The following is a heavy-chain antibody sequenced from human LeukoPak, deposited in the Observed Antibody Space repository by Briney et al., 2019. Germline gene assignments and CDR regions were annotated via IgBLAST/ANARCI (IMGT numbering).Heavy chain of an antibody. D-gene: IGHD6-13*01. CDR2: IYYSGST. V-gene: IGHV4-59*01. CDR1: GGSISSYY. J-gene: IGHJ6*03. Sequence: SETLSLTCTVSGGSISSYYWSWTRQPPGKGLEWIGYIYYSGSTNYNPSLKSRVTISVDTSKNQFSLKLSSVTAADTAVYYCARGVAAAGTYYYYYYYMDVWGKGTTVTISS. CDR3: ARGVAAAGTYYYYYYYMDV.